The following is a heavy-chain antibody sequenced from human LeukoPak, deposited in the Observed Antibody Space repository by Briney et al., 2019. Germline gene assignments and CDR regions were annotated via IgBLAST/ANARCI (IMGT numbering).Heavy chain of an antibody. CDR3: ARNTWIQLWLAFDY. J-gene: IGHJ4*02. Sequence: GGSLRLSCAASGFTVSSNYMSWVRQAPGKGLEWVSVIYSGGSTYCADSVKGRFTISRDNSKNTLYLQMNSLRAEDTAVYYCARNTWIQLWLAFDYWGQGTLVTVSS. V-gene: IGHV3-66*01. CDR2: IYSGGST. CDR1: GFTVSSNY. D-gene: IGHD5-18*01.